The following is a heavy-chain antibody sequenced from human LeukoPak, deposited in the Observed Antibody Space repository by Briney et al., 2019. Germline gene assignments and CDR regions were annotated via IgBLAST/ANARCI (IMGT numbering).Heavy chain of an antibody. V-gene: IGHV3-33*01. CDR3: ARAGYCSGGSCYGSDY. D-gene: IGHD2-15*01. CDR2: IWYDGSIQ. J-gene: IGHJ4*02. CDR1: GFTFSSYG. Sequence: LAGGSLRLSCAASGFTFSSYGMHWVRQAPGKGVEWVAAIWYDGSIQYYADSVKGRFTISRDNSKNTLYLQMDSLRAEDTAVYYCARAGYCSGGSCYGSDYWGQGTLVSVSS.